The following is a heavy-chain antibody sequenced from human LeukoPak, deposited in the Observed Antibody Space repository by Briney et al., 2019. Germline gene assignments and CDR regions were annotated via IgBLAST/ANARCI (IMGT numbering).Heavy chain of an antibody. J-gene: IGHJ5*02. Sequence: PSETLSLTCGVYGGSFSSYYWSWIRQPPGKGLEWIGYIYYSGSTNYNPSLKSRVTISVDTSKNQFSLKLSSVTAADTAVYYCARVDREYPGVFNWFDPWGQGTLVTVSS. CDR2: IYYSGST. V-gene: IGHV4-59*01. D-gene: IGHD2/OR15-2a*01. CDR3: ARVDREYPGVFNWFDP. CDR1: GGSFSSYY.